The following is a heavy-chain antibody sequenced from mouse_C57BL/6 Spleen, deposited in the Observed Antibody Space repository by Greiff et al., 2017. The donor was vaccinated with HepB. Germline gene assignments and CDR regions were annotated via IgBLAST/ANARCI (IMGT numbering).Heavy chain of an antibody. CDR1: GYAFSSYW. CDR2: IYPGDGDT. J-gene: IGHJ2*01. CDR3: AREWVYYFDY. D-gene: IGHD1-3*01. Sequence: QVQLKESGAELVKPGASVKISCKASGYAFSSYWMNWVKQRPGKGLEWIGQIYPGDGDTNYNGKFKGKATLTADKSSSTAYMQLSSLTSEDSAVYFCAREWVYYFDYWGQGTTLTVSS. V-gene: IGHV1-80*01.